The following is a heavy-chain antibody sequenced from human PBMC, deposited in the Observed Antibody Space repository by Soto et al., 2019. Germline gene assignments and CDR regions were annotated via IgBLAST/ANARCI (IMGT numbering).Heavy chain of an antibody. J-gene: IGHJ6*02. V-gene: IGHV4-30-4*01. D-gene: IGHD4-17*01. CDR3: ARIHFGDEPSYYYYGMDV. CDR1: GGSFSSGDYY. CDR2: IYYTGST. Sequence: QVQLQESGPGVVKPSQTLSLTSTVSGGSFSSGDYYWSWVRQPPGQGLEWIGYIYYTGSTFNNPSLKSRVSISIDTSKTQFSLKLSSVTAADTAVYYCARIHFGDEPSYYYYGMDVWGQGTTVTVSS.